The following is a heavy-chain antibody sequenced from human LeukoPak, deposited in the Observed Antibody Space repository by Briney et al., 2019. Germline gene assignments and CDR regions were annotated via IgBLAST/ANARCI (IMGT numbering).Heavy chain of an antibody. J-gene: IGHJ4*02. CDR1: GGSISRHY. CDR3: ARPKAAGAFDY. D-gene: IGHD6-13*01. Sequence: SETLSLTCSVSGGSISRHYWTWIRQPPRKGLEWIGFVHHSGSTNYNPSLKSRVSTSLDTSKNQISLHLRSVTAADTAVYYCARPKAAGAFDYWGQGIRVIVSS. CDR2: VHHSGST. V-gene: IGHV4-59*11.